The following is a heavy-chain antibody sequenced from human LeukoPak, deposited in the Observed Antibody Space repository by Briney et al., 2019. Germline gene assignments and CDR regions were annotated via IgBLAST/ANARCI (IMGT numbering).Heavy chain of an antibody. CDR1: GVSISSGGCY. J-gene: IGHJ2*01. CDR3: ARHQGVVDL. CDR2: IYYSGST. Sequence: SETLSLTCTVSGVSISSGGCYWTWIRQHPGKGLEWIGYIYYSGSTYYNPSLKSRVTISVDTSKNQFSLKLSSVTVADTAVYYCARHQGVVDLWGRGSLVTVSS. V-gene: IGHV4-31*03. D-gene: IGHD3-3*01.